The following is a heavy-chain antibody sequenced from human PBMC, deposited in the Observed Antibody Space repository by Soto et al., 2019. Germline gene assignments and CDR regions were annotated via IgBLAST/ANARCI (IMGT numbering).Heavy chain of an antibody. Sequence: ASVKVSCKASGYTFTSYAMHWVRQAPGQRLESMGWINAGNGNTKYSQKFQGRVTITRDTSASTAYMELSSLRSEDTAVYYCAREVEDIVGLACYYYMDVWGKGTTVTVSS. CDR3: AREVEDIVGLACYYYMDV. V-gene: IGHV1-3*01. J-gene: IGHJ6*03. CDR2: INAGNGNT. CDR1: GYTFTSYA. D-gene: IGHD2-15*01.